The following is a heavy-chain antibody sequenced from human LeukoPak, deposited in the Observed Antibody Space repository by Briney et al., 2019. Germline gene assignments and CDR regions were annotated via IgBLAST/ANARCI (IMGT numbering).Heavy chain of an antibody. Sequence: GGSLRFSCAVSGFTVSNNYMSWVRQAPGKGLEWVSVIYSGGNTYYAESVKGRFTISRDNSNNTLYLQMNSLRVEDTAMYYCARDTVYGSGANWGRGTLVTVSS. CDR3: ARDTVYGSGAN. CDR2: IYSGGNT. J-gene: IGHJ4*02. D-gene: IGHD3-10*01. CDR1: GFTVSNNY. V-gene: IGHV3-53*01.